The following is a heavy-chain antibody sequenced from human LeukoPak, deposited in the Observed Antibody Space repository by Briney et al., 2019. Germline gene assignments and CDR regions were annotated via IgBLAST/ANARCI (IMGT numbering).Heavy chain of an antibody. D-gene: IGHD6-19*01. CDR3: ARWYSSGWYSDY. CDR1: GFSCSTYS. Sequence: GGSLRLSCAASGFSCSTYSMIWVRQAPGKGLEWVSSVSGTSEYIYYADSVRGRFTISRDNAKNTVYLQMNSLRAEDTAVYYCARWYSSGWYSDYWGQGTLVTVSS. J-gene: IGHJ4*02. CDR2: VSGTSEYI. V-gene: IGHV3-21*06.